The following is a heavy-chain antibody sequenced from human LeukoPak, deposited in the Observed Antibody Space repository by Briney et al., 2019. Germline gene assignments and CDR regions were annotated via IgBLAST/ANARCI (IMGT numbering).Heavy chain of an antibody. D-gene: IGHD6-25*01. J-gene: IGHJ6*03. Sequence: GGSLRLSCAASGFTFSSYAMSWARQAPGKGLEWVSAISGSGGSTYYADSVKGRFTISRDNSKNTLYLQMNSLRAEDTAVYYCAKASIAASWGYYYYYMDVWGKGTTVTVSS. CDR2: ISGSGGST. V-gene: IGHV3-23*01. CDR3: AKASIAASWGYYYYYMDV. CDR1: GFTFSSYA.